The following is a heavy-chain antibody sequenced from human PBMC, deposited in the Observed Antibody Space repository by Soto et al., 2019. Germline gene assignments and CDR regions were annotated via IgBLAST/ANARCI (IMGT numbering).Heavy chain of an antibody. CDR3: AREDRDRETGLVPAAIDGMDG. CDR1: GFTFTRYV. CDR2: IIPIFGIA. J-gene: IGHJ6*02. Sequence: SVKVSCKASGFTFTRYVITWVRQAPGHGLEWIGRIIPIFGIASYAQKFQGRVTITADESTSTAYMELSSLRSDDTAVYYCAREDRDRETGLVPAAIDGMDGWGQGTTVTVSS. D-gene: IGHD2-2*01. V-gene: IGHV1-69*13.